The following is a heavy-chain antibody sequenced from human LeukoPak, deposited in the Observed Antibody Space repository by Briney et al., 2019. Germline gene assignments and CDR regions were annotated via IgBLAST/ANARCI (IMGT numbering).Heavy chain of an antibody. CDR3: ARSLGDFWSGYYFDY. D-gene: IGHD3-3*01. V-gene: IGHV3-30-3*01. CDR2: ISYDGSDK. J-gene: IGHJ4*02. Sequence: GGSLRLSCAASGFTFSSYAMHWVRQAPGKGLGWVAVISYDGSDKYYADSVKGRFTISRDNSKNTLYLQMNSLRAEDTAVYYCARSLGDFWSGYYFDYWGQGTLVTVSS. CDR1: GFTFSSYA.